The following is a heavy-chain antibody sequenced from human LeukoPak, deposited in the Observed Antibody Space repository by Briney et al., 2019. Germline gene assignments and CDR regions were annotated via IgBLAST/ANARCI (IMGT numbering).Heavy chain of an antibody. CDR2: ISGSGGST. Sequence: GGSLRLSCAASGFTFSSYAMSWVRQAPEKGLEWVSAISGSGGSTYYADSVKGRFTISRDNSKNTLYLQMNSLRAEDTAVYYCAKAPWAVYCSGGSCATKRDAFDIWGQGTMVTVSS. J-gene: IGHJ3*02. D-gene: IGHD2-15*01. CDR3: AKAPWAVYCSGGSCATKRDAFDI. CDR1: GFTFSSYA. V-gene: IGHV3-23*01.